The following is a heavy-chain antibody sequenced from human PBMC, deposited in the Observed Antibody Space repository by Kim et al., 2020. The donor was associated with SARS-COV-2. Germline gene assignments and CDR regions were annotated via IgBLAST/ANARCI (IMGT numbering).Heavy chain of an antibody. J-gene: IGHJ4*02. D-gene: IGHD4-17*01. CDR3: ARGTTVTLFDY. Sequence: ISYPDSVKGRFTISRDNAKNSLYLQMNSLRAEDTAVYYCARGTTVTLFDYWGQGTLVTVSS. CDR2: I. V-gene: IGHV3-21*01.